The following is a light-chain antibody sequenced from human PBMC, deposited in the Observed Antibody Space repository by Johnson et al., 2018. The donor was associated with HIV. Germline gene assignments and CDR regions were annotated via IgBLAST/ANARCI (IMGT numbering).Light chain of an antibody. CDR2: EKN. CDR1: TSNIGNNY. Sequence: QSVLTQPPSVSAAPGQKVTISCSGSTSNIGNNYVSWYQQLPGTAPKLLIYEKNKRPSGIPDRFSASKSGTSATLVITGLQTGDEADYYSGTWASSLSAHFVFGTGTRVTV. CDR3: GTWASSLSAHFV. J-gene: IGLJ1*01. V-gene: IGLV1-51*02.